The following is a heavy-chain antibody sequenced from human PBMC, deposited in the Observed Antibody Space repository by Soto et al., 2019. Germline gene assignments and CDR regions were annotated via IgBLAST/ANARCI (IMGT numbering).Heavy chain of an antibody. J-gene: IGHJ4*02. CDR3: ATATTDYTNSVAY. V-gene: IGHV3-7*03. CDR1: GFSFNTYW. D-gene: IGHD4-4*01. CDR2: IKHDGSEK. Sequence: SLRLSCAASGFSFNTYWMSWVRQAPGKGLEWVANIKHDGSEKYYVDSVKGRFTISRDNAKNSVHLQMNSLRAEDTAVYYCATATTDYTNSVAYWGQGTLVTVSS.